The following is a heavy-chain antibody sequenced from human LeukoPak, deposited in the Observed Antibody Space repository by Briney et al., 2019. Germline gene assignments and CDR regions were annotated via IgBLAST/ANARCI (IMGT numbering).Heavy chain of an antibody. CDR3: AKGGGYDYDAFDI. Sequence: GGSLRLSCTAPGFTFSSYAMSWVRQAPGKGLEWVSAISGSGGSTYYADSVKGRFTISRDNSKNTLYLQMNSLRAEDTAVYYCAKGGGYDYDAFDIWGQGTMVTVSS. CDR1: GFTFSSYA. CDR2: ISGSGGST. D-gene: IGHD5-12*01. J-gene: IGHJ3*02. V-gene: IGHV3-23*01.